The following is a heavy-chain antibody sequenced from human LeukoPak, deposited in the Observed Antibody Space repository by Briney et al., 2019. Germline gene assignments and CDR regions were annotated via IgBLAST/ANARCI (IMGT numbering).Heavy chain of an antibody. V-gene: IGHV3-43*02. CDR2: ISGVVVRS. D-gene: IGHD5-24*01. CDR3: AREQFSHTSNDFDN. Sequence: PAGGSLTIFRAASGFMFDDYAMTRVSQVPGRGLECVSLISGVVVRSFYADSVRGRFTISRDNNNNSLSLQMHSPTAEDTAFYYCAREQFSHTSNDFDNWGQGILVTVSS. J-gene: IGHJ4*02. CDR1: GFMFDDYA.